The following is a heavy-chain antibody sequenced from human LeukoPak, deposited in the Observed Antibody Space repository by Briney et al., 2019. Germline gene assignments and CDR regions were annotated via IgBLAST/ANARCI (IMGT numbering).Heavy chain of an antibody. CDR3: AKEDVVVITIRYFQH. CDR2: ISYDGSTE. D-gene: IGHD3-22*01. V-gene: IGHV3-30*18. CDR1: GFAFSSYG. J-gene: IGHJ1*01. Sequence: PGGSLRLSCAASGFAFSSYGVHWVRQAPGKGLEWVAVISYDGSTEYYIDSVKDRFTISRDNSKNTLYLQMNSLRTEDTAIYYCAKEDVVVITIRYFQHWGQGTLVTVSS.